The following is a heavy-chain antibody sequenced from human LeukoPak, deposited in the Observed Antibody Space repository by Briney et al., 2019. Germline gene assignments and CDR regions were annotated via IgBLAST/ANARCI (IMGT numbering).Heavy chain of an antibody. J-gene: IGHJ4*02. CDR3: VRDLILVWTPGDDFDF. V-gene: IGHV3-74*01. Sequence: GGSLRLSCAASGFAFSAYRMPWVRHAPGKGLEWVSRINEDATTITYADSVKGRFIISRDNSKKSLYLRMNNLRAEDTAVYYCVRDLILVWTPGDDFDFWGQGTLVIVSS. D-gene: IGHD3-16*01. CDR2: INEDATTI. CDR1: GFAFSAYR.